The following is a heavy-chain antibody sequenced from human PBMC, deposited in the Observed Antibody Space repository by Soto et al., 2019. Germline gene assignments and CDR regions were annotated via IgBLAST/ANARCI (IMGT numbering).Heavy chain of an antibody. CDR3: ARTLQQWYYFDY. Sequence: SETLSLTCTVSGGSISSGGYYWSWIREHPGKGLEWIGYISYSGSTYHNPSLKSRVTISVDTSKNQFSLKLSSVTAADTAVYYCARTLQQWYYFDYWGQGTLVTVS. D-gene: IGHD2-15*01. CDR1: GGSISSGGYY. CDR2: ISYSGST. J-gene: IGHJ4*02. V-gene: IGHV4-31*03.